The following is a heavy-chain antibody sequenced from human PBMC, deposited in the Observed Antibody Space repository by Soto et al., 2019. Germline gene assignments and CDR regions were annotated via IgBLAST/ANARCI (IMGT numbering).Heavy chain of an antibody. Sequence: ASVKVSCKVSGYTLTELSMHWVRQAPGKGLEWMGGFDPEDGETIYAQKFQGRVTMTEDTSTDTAYMELSSLRSEDTAVYYCATVPSDYDFWSGYYKPRLRFDYWGQGTLVTVSS. D-gene: IGHD3-3*01. V-gene: IGHV1-24*01. CDR1: GYTLTELS. J-gene: IGHJ4*02. CDR3: ATVPSDYDFWSGYYKPRLRFDY. CDR2: FDPEDGET.